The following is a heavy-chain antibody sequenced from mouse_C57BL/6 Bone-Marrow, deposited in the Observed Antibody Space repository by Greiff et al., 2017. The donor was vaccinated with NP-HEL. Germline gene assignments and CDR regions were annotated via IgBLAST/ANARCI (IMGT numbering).Heavy chain of an antibody. CDR2: ISTYYGDA. D-gene: IGHD1-1*01. J-gene: IGHJ2*01. V-gene: IGHV1-67*01. CDR3: ARWGVITTVVATDFDY. Sequence: QVQLKESGPELVRPGVSVKISCKGSGYTFTDYAMHWVKQSHAKSLEWIGVISTYYGDASYNQKFKDKATMTVDKSSSTAYMELARLTSEDSAVYYCARWGVITTVVATDFDYWGQGTTLTVSS. CDR1: GYTFTDYA.